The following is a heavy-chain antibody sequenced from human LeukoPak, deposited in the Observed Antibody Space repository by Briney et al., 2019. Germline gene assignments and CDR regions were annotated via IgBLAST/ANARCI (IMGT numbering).Heavy chain of an antibody. Sequence: GGSLRLSCAASGFTFSDYYMSWIRQAPGKGLEWVSYISSSGSTIYYADSVKGRFTISRDNAKNSLYLQMNSLRAEDTAVYYCAGGITMVRGVIAPSFDYWGQGTLVTVSS. CDR2: ISSSGSTI. CDR1: GFTFSDYY. CDR3: AGGITMVRGVIAPSFDY. V-gene: IGHV3-11*01. J-gene: IGHJ4*02. D-gene: IGHD3-10*01.